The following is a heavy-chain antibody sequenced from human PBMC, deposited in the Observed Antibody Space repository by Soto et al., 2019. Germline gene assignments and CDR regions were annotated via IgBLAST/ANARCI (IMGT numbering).Heavy chain of an antibody. CDR3: ARVGGSFYESYDYYGMDV. J-gene: IGHJ6*02. D-gene: IGHD1-26*01. V-gene: IGHV1-69*06. CDR2: TIPLLGTS. CDR1: GDTFSRYT. Sequence: QLVQSGGEVKKPGSSVKVSCKASGDTFSRYTISWVRQAPGQGLEWMGGTIPLLGTSNYAQKFQGRVTFTADKSTNTAHMQLSSLRSDDTAVYYCARVGGSFYESYDYYGMDVWGQGTTVTVSS.